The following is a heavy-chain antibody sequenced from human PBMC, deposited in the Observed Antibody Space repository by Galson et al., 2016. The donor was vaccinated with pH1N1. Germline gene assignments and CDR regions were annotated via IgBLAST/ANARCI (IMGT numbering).Heavy chain of an antibody. Sequence: SLRLSCAASGFKFKDYYMSWLRQAPGKGLEWVSYIGSFSSYTKYTDAVKGRFTMSRDNAHKSIYLQMNSLRVEDTAVYFCARNYYDATGYSSELDHWGQGTLVTVSS. CDR1: GFKFKDYY. J-gene: IGHJ4*02. V-gene: IGHV3-11*03. CDR2: IGSFSSYT. D-gene: IGHD3-9*01. CDR3: ARNYYDATGYSSELDH.